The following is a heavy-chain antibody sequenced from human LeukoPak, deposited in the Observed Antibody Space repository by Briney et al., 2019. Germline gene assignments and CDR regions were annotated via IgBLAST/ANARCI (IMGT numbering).Heavy chain of an antibody. CDR2: IYTSGST. D-gene: IGHD6-13*01. Sequence: SETLSLTCTVSGGSISSGSYYWSWIRQPAGKGLEWIGRIYTSGSTNYNPSLKSRVTISVDTSKNQFSLKLSSVTAADTAVYYCARDRSSRSAFDIWAKGQWSPSLQ. CDR3: ARDRSSRSAFDI. V-gene: IGHV4-61*02. CDR1: GGSISSGSYY. J-gene: IGHJ3*02.